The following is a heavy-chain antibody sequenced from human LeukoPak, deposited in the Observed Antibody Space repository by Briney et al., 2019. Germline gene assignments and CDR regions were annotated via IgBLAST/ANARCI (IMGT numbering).Heavy chain of an antibody. Sequence: ASVKVSCKASGYTFRSNGISWVRQAPGQGLEWMGWISAYNGNTNYVQKLQGRVTMTTDTSTTTAYMELRSLRSDDTAVYYCARDLEMALDYWGQGTLVTVSS. D-gene: IGHD5-24*01. J-gene: IGHJ4*02. V-gene: IGHV1-18*01. CDR1: GYTFRSNG. CDR3: ARDLEMALDY. CDR2: ISAYNGNT.